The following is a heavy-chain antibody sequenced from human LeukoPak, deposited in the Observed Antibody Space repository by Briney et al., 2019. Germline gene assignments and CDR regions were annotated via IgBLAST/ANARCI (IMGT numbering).Heavy chain of an antibody. CDR1: GFTFSSYS. Sequence: GGSLRLSCAASGFTFSSYSMSWVRQAPGKGLEWVSSISSRSSYMYYADSVKGRFTISRDNAKNSLYLQMNSLRDEDTAVYYCARVDQYQLLYPYDYWGQGTLVTVSS. V-gene: IGHV3-21*01. CDR3: ARVDQYQLLYPYDY. D-gene: IGHD2-2*02. J-gene: IGHJ4*02. CDR2: ISSRSSYM.